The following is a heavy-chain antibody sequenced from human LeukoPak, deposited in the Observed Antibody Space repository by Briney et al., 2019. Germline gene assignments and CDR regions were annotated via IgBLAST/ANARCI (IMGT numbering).Heavy chain of an antibody. CDR3: AKDDDWGRYKH. J-gene: IGHJ1*01. CDR1: GFTFSSHA. CDR2: ISGSGGST. D-gene: IGHD3-16*01. Sequence: PGGTLRLSCAPSGFTFSSHAMSRVRQAPGPGLKPCSAISGSGGSTYYADSVKGRFTISRDNSKNTQSLQMNSLRAEDTAVYYCAKDDDWGRYKHWGQGTLVTVSS. V-gene: IGHV3-23*01.